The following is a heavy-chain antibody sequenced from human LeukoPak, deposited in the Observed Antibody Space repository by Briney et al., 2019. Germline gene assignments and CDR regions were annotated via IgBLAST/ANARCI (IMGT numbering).Heavy chain of an antibody. D-gene: IGHD4/OR15-4a*01. CDR3: ARVLGAGYSDY. V-gene: IGHV3-7*01. CDR1: EFTFSSYW. J-gene: IGHJ4*02. Sequence: GGSLRLSCAASEFTFSSYWMSWVRQAPGKGLEWVASIKQDGSEKYYVDSVKGRVTISRDNAKNSLYLQMNSLRAEDTAVYYCARVLGAGYSDYWGQGTLVTVSS. CDR2: IKQDGSEK.